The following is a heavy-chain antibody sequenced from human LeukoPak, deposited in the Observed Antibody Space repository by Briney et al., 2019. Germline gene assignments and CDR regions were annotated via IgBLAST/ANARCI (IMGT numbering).Heavy chain of an antibody. CDR3: VRDSTFAVDY. J-gene: IGHJ4*02. CDR1: GFIFSDFY. V-gene: IGHV3-74*01. Sequence: GESLRLSCEASGFIFSDFYMLWFRQSPGTGLVSVSRITSDGSGTTYAASVKGRFTISRDNANTTLYLQRQRLRAEDIAVYYCVRDSTFAVDYWGQGTLVTVSS. CDR2: ITSDGSGT. D-gene: IGHD2/OR15-2a*01.